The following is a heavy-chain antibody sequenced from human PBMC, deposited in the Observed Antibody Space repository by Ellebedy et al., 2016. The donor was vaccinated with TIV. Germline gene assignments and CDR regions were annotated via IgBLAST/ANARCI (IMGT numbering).Heavy chain of an antibody. D-gene: IGHD5-18*01. Sequence: GESLKISCAASGFTFSRYAMTWVRQAPGKGLEWVSGIVGSGAQKYADSVKGRFTISRDNSKNTVDLQMKSLRDEDTAVYFCAKDRTAGDGYWVFDSWGQGTLVTVSS. CDR3: AKDRTAGDGYWVFDS. J-gene: IGHJ4*02. CDR1: GFTFSRYA. V-gene: IGHV3-23*01. CDR2: IVGSGA.